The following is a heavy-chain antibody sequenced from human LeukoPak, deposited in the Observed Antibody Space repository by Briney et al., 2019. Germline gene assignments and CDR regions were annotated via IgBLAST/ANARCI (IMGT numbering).Heavy chain of an antibody. J-gene: IGHJ4*02. V-gene: IGHV1-2*02. D-gene: IGHD6-19*01. Sequence: PGASVKVSCKASGYTFTGYYMHWVRQAPGQGLEWMGWINPNSGGTNYAQKFQGRVTMTRDTSISKAYMELSRLTSDDTAVYYCAILVTVPESKPVAVDYWGQGTLVTVSS. CDR3: AILVTVPESKPVAVDY. CDR2: INPNSGGT. CDR1: GYTFTGYY.